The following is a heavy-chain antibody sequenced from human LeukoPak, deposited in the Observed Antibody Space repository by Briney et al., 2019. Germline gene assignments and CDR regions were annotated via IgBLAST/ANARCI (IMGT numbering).Heavy chain of an antibody. D-gene: IGHD4-23*01. V-gene: IGHV1-69*05. Sequence: SVKVSCKASGYTFTSYGISWVRQAPGQGLEWMGGIIPIFGTANYAQKFQGRVTITTDESTSTAYMELSSLRSEDTAVYYCARDRDRFTVVYAFDIWGQGTMVTVPS. CDR1: GYTFTSYG. CDR3: ARDRDRFTVVYAFDI. J-gene: IGHJ3*02. CDR2: IIPIFGTA.